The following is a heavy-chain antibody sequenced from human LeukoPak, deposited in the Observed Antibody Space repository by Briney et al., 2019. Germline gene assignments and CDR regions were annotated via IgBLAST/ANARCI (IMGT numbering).Heavy chain of an antibody. CDR1: GYSISSGYY. CDR2: IYYSGST. J-gene: IGHJ4*02. V-gene: IGHV4-38-2*02. CDR3: ARVLNKGSGSYYYFDY. Sequence: SETLSLTCTVSGYSISSGYYWGWIRQPPGKGLEWIGSIYYSGSTYYNPSLKSRVTISVDTSKNQFSLKLSSVTAADTAVYYCARVLNKGSGSYYYFDYWGQGTLVTVSS. D-gene: IGHD3-10*01.